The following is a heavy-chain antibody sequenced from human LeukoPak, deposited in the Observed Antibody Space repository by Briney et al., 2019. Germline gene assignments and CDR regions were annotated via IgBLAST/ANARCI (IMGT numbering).Heavy chain of an antibody. D-gene: IGHD3-9*01. CDR1: GGSISSYY. CDR2: IYYSGST. Sequence: SETLSLTCTVSGGSISSYYWSGIRQPPGKGLEWIGYIYYSGSTNYNPSLKSRVTISVDTSKNQFSLKLSSVTAADTAVYYCARLRAYYDILTGYYLHYYGMDVWGQGTTVTVSS. CDR3: ARLRAYYDILTGYYLHYYGMDV. V-gene: IGHV4-59*08. J-gene: IGHJ6*02.